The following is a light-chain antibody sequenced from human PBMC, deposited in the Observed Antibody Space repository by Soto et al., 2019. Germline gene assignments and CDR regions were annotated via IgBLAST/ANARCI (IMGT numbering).Light chain of an antibody. CDR1: QTIDNK. Sequence: IVMTQSPATLSVSPGERVTLSCWASQTIDNKLAWYQQRPGQAPRLLIDAASMRATGIPARFSGSGSGTEFTLSISGLQSEDFGVYYCQQYKSWRTFGQGTKVEI. V-gene: IGKV3-15*01. CDR2: AAS. CDR3: QQYKSWRT. J-gene: IGKJ1*01.